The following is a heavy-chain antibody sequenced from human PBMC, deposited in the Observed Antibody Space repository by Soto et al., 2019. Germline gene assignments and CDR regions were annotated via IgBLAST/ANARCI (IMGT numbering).Heavy chain of an antibody. CDR2: IYYSGST. D-gene: IGHD3-3*01. CDR1: GGSISSGGYY. CDR3: AGGYYDFWSGYYPDY. V-gene: IGHV4-31*03. Sequence: QVQLQESGPGLVKPSQTLSLTCTVSGGSISSGGYYWSWIRQHPGKGLEWIGYIYYSGSTYYNPSLTSRVTIAVDTSKNQCSLKLSSVTAADTAVYYCAGGYYDFWSGYYPDYWGQGTLVTVSS. J-gene: IGHJ4*02.